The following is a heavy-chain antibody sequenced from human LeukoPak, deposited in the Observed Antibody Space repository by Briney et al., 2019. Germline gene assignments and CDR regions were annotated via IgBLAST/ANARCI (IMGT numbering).Heavy chain of an antibody. V-gene: IGHV4-59*01. CDR2: IYYSGST. Sequence: PSETLSLTCTVSGGSISSYYWSWIRQPPGKGLEWIGYIYYSGSTNYNPSLKSRVTISVDTPKNQFSLKLSSVTAADTAVYYCARASWVYYVIDYWGQGTLVTVSS. D-gene: IGHD2-8*01. J-gene: IGHJ4*02. CDR3: ARASWVYYVIDY. CDR1: GGSISSYY.